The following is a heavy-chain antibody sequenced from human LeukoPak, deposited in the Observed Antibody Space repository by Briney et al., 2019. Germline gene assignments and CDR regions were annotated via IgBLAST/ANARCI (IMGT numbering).Heavy chain of an antibody. J-gene: IGHJ4*02. CDR3: VRRGGFDY. Sequence: GGSLRLSCAASGFTFSTYEMNWVRQAPGKGLEWVSYISASGGSIYYADSVKGRFTISRDDAKNSLYLQMNSLRAEDTAVYYCVRRGGFDYWGQGTLVTVSS. V-gene: IGHV3-48*03. D-gene: IGHD3-16*01. CDR1: GFTFSTYE. CDR2: ISASGGSI.